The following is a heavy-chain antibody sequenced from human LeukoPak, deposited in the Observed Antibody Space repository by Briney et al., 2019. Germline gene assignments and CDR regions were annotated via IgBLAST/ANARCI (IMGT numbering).Heavy chain of an antibody. Sequence: GGSLRLSCAASGFTFSSYAMSWVRQAPGKGLEWVSAISGSGGSTYYADSVKGRFTISRDNSKNTLYLQMSSLRAEDTAVYYCAKDSGQWPIAHFDYWGQGTLVTVSS. V-gene: IGHV3-23*01. CDR1: GFTFSSYA. CDR3: AKDSGQWPIAHFDY. D-gene: IGHD6-19*01. CDR2: ISGSGGST. J-gene: IGHJ4*02.